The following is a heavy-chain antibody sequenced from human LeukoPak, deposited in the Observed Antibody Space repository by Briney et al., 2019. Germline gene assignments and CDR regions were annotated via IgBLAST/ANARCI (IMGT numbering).Heavy chain of an antibody. CDR1: GFTFSSYA. CDR3: AGDRNSDWYSPLDY. CDR2: ITATGDTA. V-gene: IGHV3-23*01. Sequence: GGSLRLSCAASGFTFSSYAMSWIRQAPGKGLEWVAIITATGDTAYYADSVKGRFTISRDNSRNTVYMQMDSLRAEDTAIYYCAGDRNSDWYSPLDYWGQGSQVTVSP. D-gene: IGHD6-19*01. J-gene: IGHJ4*02.